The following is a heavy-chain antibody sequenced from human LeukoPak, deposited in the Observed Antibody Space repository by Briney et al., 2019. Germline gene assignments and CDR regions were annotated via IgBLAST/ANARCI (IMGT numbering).Heavy chain of an antibody. CDR2: LNPSSGST. D-gene: IGHD4-17*01. CDR3: ARGYGDYAY. CDR1: GYTFTNYY. V-gene: IGHV1-46*01. Sequence: GASVKVSCKASGYTFTNYYMHWVRQAPGQGLEWMGILNPSSGSTAYAQKFQGRVTMTRDTSTSTVYMELSSLRSEDTAVYYCARGYGDYAYWGQGTLVTVSS. J-gene: IGHJ4*02.